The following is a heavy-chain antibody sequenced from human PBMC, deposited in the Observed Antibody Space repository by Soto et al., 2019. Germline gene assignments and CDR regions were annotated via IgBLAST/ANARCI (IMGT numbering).Heavy chain of an antibody. CDR3: AFFLCGGDCYNVAFDM. V-gene: IGHV1-69*02. CDR2: IIPILGIA. Sequence: SVKVSCKASGGTFSSYTISWVRQAPGQGLEWMGRIIPILGIANYAQKFQGRVTITADKSTSTAYMELSSLRSDDTAVYYCAFFLCGGDCYNVAFDMGGKGKRVT. CDR1: GGTFSSYT. D-gene: IGHD2-21*01. J-gene: IGHJ3*02.